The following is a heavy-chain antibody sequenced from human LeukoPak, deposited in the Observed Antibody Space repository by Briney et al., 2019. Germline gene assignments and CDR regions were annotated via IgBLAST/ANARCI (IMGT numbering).Heavy chain of an antibody. J-gene: IGHJ6*02. V-gene: IGHV3-53*01. D-gene: IGHD6-13*01. Sequence: LGGSLRLSCAASGFTVSSNYMSWVRQAPGKGLEWVSVIYSGGSTYYADSVKGRFTISRDNSKNTLYLQMNSLRAEDTAVYYCARDQGSAAAGTLYYYGMDVWGQGTTVTVSS. CDR3: ARDQGSAAAGTLYYYGMDV. CDR2: IYSGGST. CDR1: GFTVSSNY.